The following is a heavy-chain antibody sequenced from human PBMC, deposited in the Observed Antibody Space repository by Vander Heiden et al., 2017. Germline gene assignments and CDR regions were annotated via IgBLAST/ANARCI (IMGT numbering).Heavy chain of an antibody. CDR1: GDSVSSNSAA. V-gene: IGHV6-1*01. J-gene: IGHJ4*02. CDR2: SYYRSRWYT. CDR3: TRTGGGDY. D-gene: IGHD2-15*01. Sequence: QVQLQQSGPGLVKPSQTLSVTCAISGDSVSSNSAAWNWIRQSPSRGLEWLGRSYYRSRWYTEYAASVRSRIIINPDTSKNQLSLQLNSVTPEDTAVYYCTRTGGGDYWGQGTLVTVSS.